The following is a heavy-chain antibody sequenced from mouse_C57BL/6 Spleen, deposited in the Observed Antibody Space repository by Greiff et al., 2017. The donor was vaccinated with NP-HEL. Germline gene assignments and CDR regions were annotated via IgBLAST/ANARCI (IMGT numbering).Heavy chain of an antibody. V-gene: IGHV5-6*01. CDR3: ARHVGGYLRSFAY. CDR2: ISSGGSYT. D-gene: IGHD2-3*01. CDR1: GFTFSSYG. J-gene: IGHJ3*01. Sequence: EVQLVESGGDLVKPGGSLKLSCAASGFTFSSYGMSWVRQTPDKRLEWVATISSGGSYTYYPDRVKGRCTISRDNAKNTMYLQMSSLKSEDTAMYYCARHVGGYLRSFAYWGQGTLVTVSA.